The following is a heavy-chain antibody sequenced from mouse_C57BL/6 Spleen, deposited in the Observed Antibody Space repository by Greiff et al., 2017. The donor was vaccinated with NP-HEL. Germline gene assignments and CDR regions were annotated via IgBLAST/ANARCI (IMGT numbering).Heavy chain of an antibody. CDR1: GFTFTDYY. CDR2: IRNKANGYTT. J-gene: IGHJ1*03. Sequence: EVNVVESGGGLVQPGGSLSLSCAASGFTFTDYYMSWVRQPPGKALEWLGFIRNKANGYTTEYSASVKGRFTISRDNSQSILYLQMNALRAEDSATYYCASYYGSSYDDWYFDVWGTGTTVTVSS. CDR3: ASYYGSSYDDWYFDV. V-gene: IGHV7-3*01. D-gene: IGHD1-1*01.